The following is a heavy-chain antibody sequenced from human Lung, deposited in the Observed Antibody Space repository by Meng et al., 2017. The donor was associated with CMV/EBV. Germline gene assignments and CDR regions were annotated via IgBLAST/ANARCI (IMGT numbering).Heavy chain of an antibody. Sequence: VYLVDPGVGLVPPGGPLRLSCAASGLPISNYWMSWVRQSPGKGLEWVANIKNDGSERYYVDSVKGRFSISRDNADNSLYLQMNNLRAEDTAVYYCRLGHYSQDWGQGTLVTVSS. CDR2: IKNDGSER. CDR1: GLPISNYW. J-gene: IGHJ4*02. D-gene: IGHD4-17*01. CDR3: RLGHYSQD. V-gene: IGHV3-7*02.